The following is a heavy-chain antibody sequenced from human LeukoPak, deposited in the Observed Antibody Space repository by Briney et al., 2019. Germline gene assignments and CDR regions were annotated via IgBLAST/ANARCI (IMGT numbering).Heavy chain of an antibody. Sequence: PSQTLSLTCTVSGGSISSGDYYWSWIRQPPGKGLEWIGYIFYSGSTYYNPSLKSRVTISVDTSKNQFSLKLRSVTAADTAVYYCARPNGSYYKGAFDIWGQGTIVTVSS. CDR3: ARPNGSYYKGAFDI. J-gene: IGHJ3*02. CDR1: GGSISSGDYY. CDR2: IFYSGST. D-gene: IGHD1-26*01. V-gene: IGHV4-30-4*08.